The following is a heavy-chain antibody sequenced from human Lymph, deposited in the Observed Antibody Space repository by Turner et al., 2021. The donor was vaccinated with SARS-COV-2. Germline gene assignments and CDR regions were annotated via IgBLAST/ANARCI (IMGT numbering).Heavy chain of an antibody. V-gene: IGHV3-53*01. J-gene: IGHJ6*02. Sequence: EVQLVESGGGLIQPGGALWLPCSAPGFTVSYNYMTWVRQAPGKGLEWVSVIYSGGSTCYADSVKGRFTISRDSSKNTLYLQMNSLRAEDTAVYYCAGDLMEVGGMDVWGQGTTVTVSS. D-gene: IGHD3-3*01. CDR3: AGDLMEVGGMDV. CDR1: GFTVSYNY. CDR2: IYSGGST.